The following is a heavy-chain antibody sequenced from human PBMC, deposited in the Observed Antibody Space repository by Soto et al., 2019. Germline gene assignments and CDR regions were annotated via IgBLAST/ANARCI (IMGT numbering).Heavy chain of an antibody. J-gene: IGHJ6*02. Sequence: GGSLRLSCAASGFTVSSNYMSWVRQAPGKGLEWVSVIYSGGSTYYADSVKGRFTISRDNSKNTLYLQMNSLRAEDTAVYYCAKERVRMDDYGDYYYYYCGMDVWGQGTTVTVSS. CDR3: AKERVRMDDYGDYYYYYCGMDV. CDR2: IYSGGST. CDR1: GFTVSSNY. V-gene: IGHV3-66*01. D-gene: IGHD4-17*01.